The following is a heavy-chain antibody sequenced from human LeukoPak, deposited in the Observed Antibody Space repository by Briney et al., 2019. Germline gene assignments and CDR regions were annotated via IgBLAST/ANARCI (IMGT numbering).Heavy chain of an antibody. CDR1: EFTLVTYW. D-gene: IGHD3-22*01. J-gene: IGHJ3*02. CDR2: INRDGSST. V-gene: IGHV3-74*01. Sequence: GGSRRPSGPPSEFTLVTYWMPWARQGPGRGRGWVSRINRDGSSTSYGDSVKGRFTISRDNAKNTLYLQMNNLRAEDTAVYYCARPYNDSSGYKGALDIWGQGTMATVSS. CDR3: ARPYNDSSGYKGALDI.